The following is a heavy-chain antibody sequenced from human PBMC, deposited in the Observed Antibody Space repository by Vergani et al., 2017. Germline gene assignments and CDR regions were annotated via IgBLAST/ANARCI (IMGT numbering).Heavy chain of an antibody. CDR3: PLAESSTSCINIVCITPETGSWFDP. Sequence: QMQLVQSGAEVKKTGSSVKVSCKASGYTFTYRYLHWVRQAPGQALEWMGWITPFNGNTNYAQKFQDRGNITRDRYMCTAYMELSSLRSDDTAMYYCPLAESSTSCINIVCITPETGSWFDPWSQGTLVTVSS. J-gene: IGHJ5*02. CDR1: GYTFTYRY. CDR2: ITPFNGNT. V-gene: IGHV1-45*02. D-gene: IGHD2-2*01.